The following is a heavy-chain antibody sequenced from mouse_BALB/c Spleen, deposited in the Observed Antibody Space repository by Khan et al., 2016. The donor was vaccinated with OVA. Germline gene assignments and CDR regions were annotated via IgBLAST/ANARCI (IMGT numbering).Heavy chain of an antibody. CDR1: GYTFTSYW. D-gene: IGHD2-1*01. Sequence: QVQLKQSGAELSKPGASVKLSCGTSGYTFTSYWIQWVKQRPGQGLGWIGQIFPGTGTTYYNENFKGKATLTVDTSSSTVYMQLSSLTSEDSAVYFCTRGYFGNYDFAYWGQGTLVTVSA. CDR3: TRGYFGNYDFAY. J-gene: IGHJ3*01. CDR2: IFPGTGTT. V-gene: IGHV1S132*01.